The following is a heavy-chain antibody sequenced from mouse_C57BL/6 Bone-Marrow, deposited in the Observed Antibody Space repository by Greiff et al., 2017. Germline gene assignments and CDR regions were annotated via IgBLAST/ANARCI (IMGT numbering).Heavy chain of an antibody. CDR2: IYPGDGDT. CDR1: GYAFSSSW. J-gene: IGHJ1*03. V-gene: IGHV1-82*01. D-gene: IGHD2-5*01. CDR3: ARGIYYSNYGGYFDV. Sequence: VQLQQSGPELVKPGASVKISCKASGYAFSSSWMNWVKQRPGKGLEWIGRIYPGDGDTNYNGKFKGKATLTADKSSSTAYMQLSSLTSEDSAVYFCARGIYYSNYGGYFDVWGTGTTVTVSS.